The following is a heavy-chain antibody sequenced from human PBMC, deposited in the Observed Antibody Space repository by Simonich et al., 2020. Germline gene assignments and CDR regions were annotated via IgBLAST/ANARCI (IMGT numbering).Heavy chain of an antibody. Sequence: EVQLVESGGGLIQPGGSLRLSCVASGFTVSSNYMSWVRQAPGRGLEWVSVIYSGGSTYYADAVKGRFTISRDNSKNTLYLQINSLRAEDTAVYYCARWTATGYYFDYWGQGTLVTVSS. V-gene: IGHV3-53*01. D-gene: IGHD1-1*01. CDR3: ARWTATGYYFDY. J-gene: IGHJ4*02. CDR2: IYSGGST. CDR1: GFTVSSNY.